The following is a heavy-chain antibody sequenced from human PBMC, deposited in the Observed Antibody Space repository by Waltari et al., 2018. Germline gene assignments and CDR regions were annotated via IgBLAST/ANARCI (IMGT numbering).Heavy chain of an antibody. CDR1: GVSITSNRHY. CDR2: VSYSGNT. Sequence: QLQLQESGPRLVRPSETLSLICRVSGVSITSNRHYWAWIRQSPGQGLAWRGTVSYSGNTYISPSLKSRVSVSRDTSKNQVSLILGSVTAADMAVYYCATYIGASVGTAAFDVWGQGTMVTVSS. D-gene: IGHD5-12*01. J-gene: IGHJ3*01. CDR3: ATYIGASVGTAAFDV. V-gene: IGHV4-39*01.